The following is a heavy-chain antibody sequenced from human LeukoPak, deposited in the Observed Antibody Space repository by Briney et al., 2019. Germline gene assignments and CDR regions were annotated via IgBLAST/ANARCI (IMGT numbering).Heavy chain of an antibody. D-gene: IGHD5-18*01. CDR1: GYSISSGYY. J-gene: IGHJ4*02. CDR3: ARDSGYSYGPRYYFDY. V-gene: IGHV4-38-2*02. CDR2: IYHSGST. Sequence: SETLSLTCAVSGYSISSGYYWGWIRQPPGKGLEWIGSIYHSGSTHYNPSLKSRVTISVDTSKNQFSLKLSSVTAADTAVYYCARDSGYSYGPRYYFDYWGQGTLVTVSS.